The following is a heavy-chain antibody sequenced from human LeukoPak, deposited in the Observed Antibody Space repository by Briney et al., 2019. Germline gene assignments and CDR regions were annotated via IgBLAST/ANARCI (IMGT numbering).Heavy chain of an antibody. V-gene: IGHV3-21*01. J-gene: IGHJ6*02. D-gene: IGHD3-10*01. CDR2: ISSSSSYI. Sequence: GGSLRLSCAASGFTFSSYSVNWVRQAPGKGLEWVSSISSSSSYIYYADSVKGRFTISRDNAKNSLYLQMNSLRAEDTAVYYCAREGTAGMDVWGQGTTVTVSS. CDR3: AREGTAGMDV. CDR1: GFTFSSYS.